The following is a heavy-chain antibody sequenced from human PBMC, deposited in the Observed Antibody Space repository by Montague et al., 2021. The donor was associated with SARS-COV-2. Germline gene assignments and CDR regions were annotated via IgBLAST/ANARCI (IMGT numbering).Heavy chain of an antibody. CDR2: IYYTGNT. CDR1: GGSITNNIDY. J-gene: IGHJ3*01. Sequence: SETLSLPCTVSGGSITNNIDYWAWIRQPPGKGLEWIGSIYYTGNTYYNPSLKSRVTISVVTSKNHFTLKLSSVTAAETAVYYCARLKRYFVSSGSPSAFDFWGQGTKVTVSS. V-gene: IGHV4-39*02. CDR3: ARLKRYFVSSGSPSAFDF. D-gene: IGHD3-22*01.